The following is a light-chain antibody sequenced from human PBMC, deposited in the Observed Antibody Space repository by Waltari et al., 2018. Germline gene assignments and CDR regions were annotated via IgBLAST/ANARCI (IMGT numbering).Light chain of an antibody. Sequence: DIQMTQSPSTLSASVGDTVTITCRASQSVSDWLAWYQHKPGKAPKVLIYEASSLKSGVPSRFSGSGSVTEFTLTISSLQPDDFATYYCQQYNDYGTWTFGQGTKVEIK. CDR3: QQYNDYGTWT. CDR1: QSVSDW. J-gene: IGKJ1*01. CDR2: EAS. V-gene: IGKV1-5*03.